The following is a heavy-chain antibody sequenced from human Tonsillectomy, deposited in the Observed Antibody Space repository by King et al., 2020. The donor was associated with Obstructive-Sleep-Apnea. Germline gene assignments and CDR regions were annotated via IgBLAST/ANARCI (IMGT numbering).Heavy chain of an antibody. CDR2: ISSSSSTI. CDR3: ARVPWYSSGWPDDY. Sequence: DVQLVESGGGLVQPGGSLRLSCAASGFTFSSYSMNWVRQAPGKGLEWVSYISSSSSTIFYADSVKGRFTISRDNAKNSLYLQMNNLGAEDTAVYYCARVPWYSSGWPDDYWGQGTLVTVSS. D-gene: IGHD6-19*01. J-gene: IGHJ4*02. V-gene: IGHV3-48*04. CDR1: GFTFSSYS.